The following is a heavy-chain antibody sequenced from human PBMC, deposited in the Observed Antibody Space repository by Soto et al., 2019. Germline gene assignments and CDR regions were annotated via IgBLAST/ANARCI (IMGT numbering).Heavy chain of an antibody. J-gene: IGHJ3*02. D-gene: IGHD2-21*02. V-gene: IGHV3-73*01. CDR3: TRHRIIWANHMTAAVSNDGFDI. Sequence: EVQLVESGGGLVQPGGSLKLSCVASGFAFSDSAIHWVRQSSGKGLEWVGRIKDKGNNYAIAYAASVTGRFTVSRDDSKNTAYLQINSLKIEDTAIYFCTRHRIIWANHMTAAVSNDGFDIWGQGTMFTVSS. CDR1: GFAFSDSA. CDR2: IKDKGNNYAI.